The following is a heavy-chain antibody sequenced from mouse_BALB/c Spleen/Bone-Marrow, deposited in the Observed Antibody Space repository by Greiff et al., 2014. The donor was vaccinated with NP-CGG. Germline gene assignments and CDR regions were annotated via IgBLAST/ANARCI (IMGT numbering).Heavy chain of an antibody. Sequence: DVKLVESGAELVKPGASAKLSCTASGFNIKDTFMHWMKQRPEQGLEWNGRIDPANGITKYDPKFQGKATITTDTSSNTAYLQLSSLTSEDTAVYYCASSGNYEGGAMDYWGQGTSVTVSS. V-gene: IGHV14-3*02. CDR1: GFNIKDTF. CDR2: IDPANGIT. D-gene: IGHD2-1*01. J-gene: IGHJ4*01. CDR3: ASSGNYEGGAMDY.